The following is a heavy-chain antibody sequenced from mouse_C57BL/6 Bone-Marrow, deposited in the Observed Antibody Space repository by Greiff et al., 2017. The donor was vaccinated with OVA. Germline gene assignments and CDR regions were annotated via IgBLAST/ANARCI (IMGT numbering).Heavy chain of an antibody. CDR3: ARGGDYDEYFDV. D-gene: IGHD2-4*01. Sequence: VQLQQSGPGLVKPSQSLSLTCSVTGYSITSGYYWNWIRQFPGNKLEWMGYISYDGSNNYNPSLENRISITRDTSKNQFFLKLNSVTTEDTATYYCARGGDYDEYFDVWGTGTTVTVSS. J-gene: IGHJ1*03. CDR2: ISYDGSN. V-gene: IGHV3-6*01. CDR1: GYSITSGYY.